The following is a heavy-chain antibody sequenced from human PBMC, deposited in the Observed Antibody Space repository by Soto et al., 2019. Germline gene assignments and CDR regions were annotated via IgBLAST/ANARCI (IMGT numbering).Heavy chain of an antibody. J-gene: IGHJ4*02. CDR1: GFIFNRYA. V-gene: IGHV3-30*15. CDR3: ARDLNAGLAEY. Sequence: QVQLVQSGGGVVQPGKSLRLSCAASGFIFNRYAFHWVRQAPGKGLEWVAQISYDGSSQYYGDSVKGRFTISRDNSTDSRLLHIRSPRPENTAVDYGARDLNAGLAEYWVQGTLVTVSS. CDR2: ISYDGSSQ. D-gene: IGHD6-13*01.